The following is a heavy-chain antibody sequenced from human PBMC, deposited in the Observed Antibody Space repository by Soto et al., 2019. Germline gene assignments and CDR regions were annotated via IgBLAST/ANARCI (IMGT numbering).Heavy chain of an antibody. V-gene: IGHV4-39*01. CDR2: IYYSGST. Sequence: SKTLSLTCTVSGGSISSSSYYWGWIRQPPGKGLEWIGSIYYSGSTYYNPSLKSRVTISVDTSKNQFSLKLSSVTAADTAVYYCARQRWLQSPYYYYYGMDVWGQGTTVTVSS. J-gene: IGHJ6*02. D-gene: IGHD5-12*01. CDR1: GGSISSSSYY. CDR3: ARQRWLQSPYYYYYGMDV.